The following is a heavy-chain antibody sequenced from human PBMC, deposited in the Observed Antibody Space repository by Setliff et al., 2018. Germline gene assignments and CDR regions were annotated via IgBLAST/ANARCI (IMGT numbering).Heavy chain of an antibody. Sequence: SLRLSCAASGFTFNTFWMTWVRQAPGKGLEWVANINPGGSEEYYLDSVKGRFTISRDNAKTSLYLLMNSLRADDTAVYFCASATGYWGQGILVTVSS. J-gene: IGHJ4*02. CDR2: INPGGSEE. V-gene: IGHV3-7*01. CDR3: ASATGY. CDR1: GFTFNTFW.